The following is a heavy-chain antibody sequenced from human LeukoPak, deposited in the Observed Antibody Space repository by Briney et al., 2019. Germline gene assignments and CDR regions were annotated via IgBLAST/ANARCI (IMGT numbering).Heavy chain of an antibody. D-gene: IGHD1-26*01. CDR3: ARAGGEVGATTWNY. J-gene: IGHJ4*02. CDR2: IYYSGST. CDR1: GGPFSGYY. Sequence: PSETLSLTCAVYGGPFSGYYWSWIRQLPGKGLEWIGYIYYSGSTDYNPSLKSRVTISKDTSKNQFSLKLTSVTAADTAVYYCARAGGEVGATTWNYWGQGILVTVSS. V-gene: IGHV4-59*01.